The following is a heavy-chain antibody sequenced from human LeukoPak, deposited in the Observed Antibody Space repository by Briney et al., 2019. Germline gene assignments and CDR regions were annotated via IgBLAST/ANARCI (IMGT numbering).Heavy chain of an antibody. CDR3: ARDRFCSGGSCYSGFDS. J-gene: IGHJ4*02. CDR2: ISSSSSYT. CDR1: GFTFSDYY. D-gene: IGHD2-15*01. V-gene: IGHV3-11*06. Sequence: GGSLTLTCAASGFTFSDYYMSWIRQAPGKGLEWVSYISSSSSYTNYADSVKGRFTISRDTAKHSLYLQRNGLRAEDTAVYYGARDRFCSGGSCYSGFDSWGQGTLVTVSS.